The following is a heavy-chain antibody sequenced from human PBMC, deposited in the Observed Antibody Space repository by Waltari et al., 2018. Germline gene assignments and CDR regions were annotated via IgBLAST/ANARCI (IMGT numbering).Heavy chain of an antibody. CDR2: IDPSDSYT. D-gene: IGHD4-17*01. CDR1: GYSFTSYW. CDR3: ARRGYVPNGDYEFDY. V-gene: IGHV5-10-1*01. J-gene: IGHJ4*02. Sequence: AEVKKPGESLRISCKGSGYSFTSYWLSWVRQMPGKGLEWMGRIDPSDSYTNYSPSFQGHVTISADKSISTAYLQWSSLKASDTAMYYCARRGYVPNGDYEFDYWGQGTLVTVSS.